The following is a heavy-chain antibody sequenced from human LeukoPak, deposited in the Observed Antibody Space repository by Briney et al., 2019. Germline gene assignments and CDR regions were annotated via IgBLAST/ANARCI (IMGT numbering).Heavy chain of an antibody. CDR3: ARDLRYSSSWRAFDI. Sequence: SETLSLTCAVYGGSFSGYYWSWIRQPPGKGLEWIGEINHSGSTNYNPSLKSRVTISVDTSKNQFSLKLSSVTAADTAVYHCARDLRYSSSWRAFDIWGQGTMVTVSS. V-gene: IGHV4-34*01. CDR2: INHSGST. J-gene: IGHJ3*02. CDR1: GGSFSGYY. D-gene: IGHD6-13*01.